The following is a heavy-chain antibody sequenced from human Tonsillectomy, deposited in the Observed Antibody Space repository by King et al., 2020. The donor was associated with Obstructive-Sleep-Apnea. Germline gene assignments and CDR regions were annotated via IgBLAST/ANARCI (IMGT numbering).Heavy chain of an antibody. CDR2: ISHSGSP. V-gene: IGHV4-31*03. J-gene: IGHJ4*02. CDR3: ARSTEYSNYEAY. CDR1: YDSISSSAYY. Sequence: QLQESGPGLVKPSQTLSLTCTVSYDSISSSAYYWGWIRQYPGKGLEWIGCISHSGSPYSNPSLNSRVTISMETSRNQFFLKLSSVTAADTAVYYCARSTEYSNYEAYWGQGILVTVSS. D-gene: IGHD4-11*01.